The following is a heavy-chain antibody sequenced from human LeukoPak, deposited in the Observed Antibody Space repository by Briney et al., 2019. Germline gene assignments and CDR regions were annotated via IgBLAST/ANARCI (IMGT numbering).Heavy chain of an antibody. CDR3: AKVVYYDSSGYYQGIDY. D-gene: IGHD3-22*01. Sequence: GGSLRLSCAASGFTFSSYAMSWVRQAPGKGLEWVSAISGSGGSTYYADSVKGRFTISRDNSKNTLYLQMNSLRAEDTAVYYCAKVVYYDSSGYYQGIDYWGQGTLVTVSS. CDR2: ISGSGGST. CDR1: GFTFSSYA. J-gene: IGHJ4*02. V-gene: IGHV3-23*01.